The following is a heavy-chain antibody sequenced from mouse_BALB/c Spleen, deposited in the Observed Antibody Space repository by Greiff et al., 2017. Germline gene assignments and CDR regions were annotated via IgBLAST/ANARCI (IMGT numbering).Heavy chain of an antibody. CDR2: IDPANGNT. V-gene: IGHV14-3*02. Sequence: EVKLLESGAELVKPGASVKLSCTASGFNIKDTYMHWVKQRPEQGLEWIGRIDPANGNTKYDPKFQGKATITADTSSNTAYLQLSSLTSEDTAVYYCASFPITTVVRFDYWGQGTTLTVSS. CDR3: ASFPITTVVRFDY. CDR1: GFNIKDTY. D-gene: IGHD1-1*01. J-gene: IGHJ2*01.